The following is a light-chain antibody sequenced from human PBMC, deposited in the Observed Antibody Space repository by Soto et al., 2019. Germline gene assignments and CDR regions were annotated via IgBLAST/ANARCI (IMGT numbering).Light chain of an antibody. CDR3: QQYNSYSLT. V-gene: IGKV1-5*01. CDR2: DAS. Sequence: DIQMTQSPSTLSASVGDRVTITCRASQSISSWLAWYQQKPGKAPKLLIYDASSLESGVPSRFSGSGSGTEFTLTISSLQPDDFATYYCQQYNSYSLTFGQGTKAEIK. CDR1: QSISSW. J-gene: IGKJ1*01.